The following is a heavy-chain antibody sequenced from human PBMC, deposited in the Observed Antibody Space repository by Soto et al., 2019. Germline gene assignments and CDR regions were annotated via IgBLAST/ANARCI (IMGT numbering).Heavy chain of an antibody. CDR2: FDPEDGET. CDR1: GYTLTELS. J-gene: IGHJ5*02. Sequence: ASVKVSCKVSGYTLTELSMHWVRQAPGKGLEWMGGFDPEDGETIYAQKFQGRVTMTEDTSTDTAYMELSSLRSEDTAVYYCATGYCSSTSCYKGAKDWFDPWGQGTLVTVSS. V-gene: IGHV1-24*01. CDR3: ATGYCSSTSCYKGAKDWFDP. D-gene: IGHD2-2*02.